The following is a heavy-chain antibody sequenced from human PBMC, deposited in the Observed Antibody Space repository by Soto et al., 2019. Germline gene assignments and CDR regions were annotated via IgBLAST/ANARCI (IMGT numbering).Heavy chain of an antibody. V-gene: IGHV4-59*08. D-gene: IGHD3-10*01. CDR3: ARHSPRFFYGSGPWDV. J-gene: IGHJ6*02. CDR2: IYSSGST. Sequence: SETLSLTCTVSGGSISNSYWIWIRQSPGKGLEWIGYIYSSGSTNYNPSLKSRVTISVDTSKNQFSLKLSSLSAADPAVYYCARHSPRFFYGSGPWDVWGQGTTVTVSS. CDR1: GGSISNSY.